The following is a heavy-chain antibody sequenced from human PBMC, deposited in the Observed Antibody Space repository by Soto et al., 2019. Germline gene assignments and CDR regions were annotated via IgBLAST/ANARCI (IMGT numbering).Heavy chain of an antibody. CDR1: GGTFSSYA. CDR3: ATRGDIPSVDY. V-gene: IGHV1-69*12. Sequence: QVQLVQSGAEVKKPGSSVKVSCKASGGTFSSYAISWVRQAPGQGLEWMGGIIPIFGTANYAQKFQGRVTITADESTSTAYMELSSLRSEDSAVSYCATRGDIPSVDYWGQGTLVTVSS. J-gene: IGHJ4*02. D-gene: IGHD2-15*01. CDR2: IIPIFGTA.